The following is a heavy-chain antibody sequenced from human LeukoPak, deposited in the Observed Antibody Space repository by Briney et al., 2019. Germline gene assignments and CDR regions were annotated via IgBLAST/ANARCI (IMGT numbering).Heavy chain of an antibody. CDR3: ATGAAGGYYYDSSGHIDY. Sequence: ASVKVSCKVSGYTLTELSMHWVRQAPGKGLEWMGGFDPEDGETIYAQKFQGRVTMTEDTSTDTAYMELSSLRSEDTAVYYCATGAAGGYYYDSSGHIDYWGQGTLVTVSS. V-gene: IGHV1-24*01. J-gene: IGHJ4*02. CDR1: GYTLTELS. D-gene: IGHD3-22*01. CDR2: FDPEDGET.